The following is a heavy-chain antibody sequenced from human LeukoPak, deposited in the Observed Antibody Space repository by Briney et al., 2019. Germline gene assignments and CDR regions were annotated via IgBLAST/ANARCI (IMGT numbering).Heavy chain of an antibody. CDR2: INPNSGGT. J-gene: IGHJ4*02. CDR3: ARPTASLGYRSNTNFYDFDH. V-gene: IGHV1-2*06. D-gene: IGHD2-2*01. Sequence: GASVKVSCKASRYIFTGYYIHWVRQAPGQGLEWMGRINPNSGGTNFAQRFQGRITMTRDTSISTAYMELSRLRSEDTAMYYCARPTASLGYRSNTNFYDFDHWGQGTMVTVSS. CDR1: RYIFTGYY.